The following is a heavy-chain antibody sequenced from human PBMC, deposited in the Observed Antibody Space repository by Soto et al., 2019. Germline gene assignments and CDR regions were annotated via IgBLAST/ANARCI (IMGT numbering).Heavy chain of an antibody. CDR2: INHSGST. V-gene: IGHV4-34*01. CDR1: GGSLSGDY. CDR3: ARGRALRLAARPGGGLDY. Sequence: SETLSLTCAVYGGSLSGDYWSWIRQNPGKGLEWIGEINHSGSTNYNPSLKSRVTISVDTSKNQFSLKPSSVTAADTAVYYCARGRALRLAARPGGGLDYWGQGTLVTVSS. D-gene: IGHD6-6*01. J-gene: IGHJ4*02.